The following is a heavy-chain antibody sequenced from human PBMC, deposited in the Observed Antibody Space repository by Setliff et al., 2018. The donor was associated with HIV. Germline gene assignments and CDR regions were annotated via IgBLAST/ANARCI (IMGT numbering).Heavy chain of an antibody. V-gene: IGHV4-4*07. CDR1: GGSVNTYY. J-gene: IGHJ4*02. D-gene: IGHD3-22*01. Sequence: SETLSLTCTVSGGSVNTYYWSWIRQPAGKGLEWIGRFYTSGSTNYNPSLKSRVTMSVDTSKNQFSLKLSSVTAADTAVYYCARDRLTYYFDYWGQGILVTVSS. CDR2: FYTSGST. CDR3: ARDRLTYYFDY.